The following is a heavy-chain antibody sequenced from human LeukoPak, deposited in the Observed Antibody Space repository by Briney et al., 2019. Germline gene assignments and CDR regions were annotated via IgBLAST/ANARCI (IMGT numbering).Heavy chain of an antibody. D-gene: IGHD5-24*01. Sequence: GGSLRLSCAASGFNFGSHWMNWVRQAPGKGLEWVANIKEDGSLTYYLDSVRGRFSISRDNTKKSLYLQMNSLRVEDTAVYFCVRDGYNQNRFDYWGQETLITVSS. CDR2: IKEDGSLT. V-gene: IGHV3-7*03. CDR1: GFNFGSHW. CDR3: VRDGYNQNRFDY. J-gene: IGHJ4*02.